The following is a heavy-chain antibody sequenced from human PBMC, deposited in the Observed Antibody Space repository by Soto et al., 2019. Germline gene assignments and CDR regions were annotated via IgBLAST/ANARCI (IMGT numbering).Heavy chain of an antibody. J-gene: IGHJ6*03. CDR2: ISSSSTYI. CDR3: ARPPDLWSGYYKDYYYNMDV. V-gene: IGHV3-21*01. CDR1: GFTFTSYA. D-gene: IGHD3-3*01. Sequence: GGSLRLSCAASGFTFTSYAMNWVRQAPGKGLEWVSSISSSSTYIYYADSVKGRFTISRDNAKNSLYLQMNSLRAEDTAVYYCARPPDLWSGYYKDYYYNMDVWGKGTTVTVSS.